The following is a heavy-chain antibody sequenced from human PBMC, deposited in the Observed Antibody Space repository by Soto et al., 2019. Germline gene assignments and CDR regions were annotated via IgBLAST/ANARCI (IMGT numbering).Heavy chain of an antibody. Sequence: VQLVESGGGVVQPGRSLRLSCAVSGFTVSTYGMHWVRQAPGKGLEWVAVISRDGGTKFYADSVKGRFTISRDNSRNTLCLEMNSLRGDDMAVYYCTGEVASGYWGQGTLVTVSS. J-gene: IGHJ4*02. CDR1: GFTVSTYG. V-gene: IGHV3-30*03. D-gene: IGHD2-8*02. CDR2: ISRDGGTK. CDR3: TGEVASGY.